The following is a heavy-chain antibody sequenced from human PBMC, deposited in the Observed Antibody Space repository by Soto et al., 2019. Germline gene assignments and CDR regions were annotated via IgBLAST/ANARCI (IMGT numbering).Heavy chain of an antibody. CDR3: TTDLGRITIFGVANYYYGMDV. CDR1: GGSISSYY. D-gene: IGHD3-3*01. Sequence: SETLSLTCTVSGGSISSYYWSWIRQPAGKGLEWIGRIYTSGSTNYNPSPKGRVTMSVDTSKNQFSLKLSSVTAADTAVYYCTTDLGRITIFGVANYYYGMDVWGQGTTVTVSS. CDR2: IYTSGST. J-gene: IGHJ6*02. V-gene: IGHV4-4*07.